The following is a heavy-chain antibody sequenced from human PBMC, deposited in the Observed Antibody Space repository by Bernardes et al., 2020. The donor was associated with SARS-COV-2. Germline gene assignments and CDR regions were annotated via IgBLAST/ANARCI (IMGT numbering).Heavy chain of an antibody. CDR3: ARVGHWGFDY. D-gene: IGHD7-27*01. CDR1: GYTFSTYG. CDR2: INAYHGNT. Sequence: ASVKVSCKASGYTFSTYGISWVRQAPGQGLEWMGWINAYHGNTNYAQNLQGRVSMTTDTSTSTGYMELRSLRSDDTAVYFCARVGHWGFDYWGQGTLVTVSS. J-gene: IGHJ4*02. V-gene: IGHV1-18*01.